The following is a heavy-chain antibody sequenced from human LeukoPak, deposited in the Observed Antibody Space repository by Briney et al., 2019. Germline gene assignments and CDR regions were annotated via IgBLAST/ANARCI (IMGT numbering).Heavy chain of an antibody. J-gene: IGHJ4*02. V-gene: IGHV1-24*01. D-gene: IGHD5-18*01. CDR2: FDPEDGET. Sequence: GASVKVSCKVSGYTLTELSMHWVRQAPGKGLEWMGGFDPEDGETIYAQKFQGRVTMTEDTSTDTAYMELSSLRSEDTAVYYCATKGEWIQLWAFDYWGQGTRVTVSS. CDR3: ATKGEWIQLWAFDY. CDR1: GYTLTELS.